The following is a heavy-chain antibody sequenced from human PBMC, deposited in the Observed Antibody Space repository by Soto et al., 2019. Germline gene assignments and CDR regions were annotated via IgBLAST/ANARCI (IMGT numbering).Heavy chain of an antibody. CDR2: IVVGSGNT. V-gene: IGHV1-58*01. CDR3: AADGGYYDSSGYYWMRDAFDI. CDR1: GFTFTSSA. D-gene: IGHD3-22*01. J-gene: IGHJ3*02. Sequence: GASVKVSCKASGFTFTSSAVQWVRQARGQRLEWIGWIVVGSGNTNYAQKFQERVTITRDMSTSTAYMELSSLRSEDTAVYYCAADGGYYDSSGYYWMRDAFDIWGKGKMVTVSS.